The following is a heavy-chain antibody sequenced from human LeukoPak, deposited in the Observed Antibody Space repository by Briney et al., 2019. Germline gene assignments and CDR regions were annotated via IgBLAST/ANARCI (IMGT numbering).Heavy chain of an antibody. J-gene: IGHJ4*02. CDR2: IKQDGSEK. CDR1: GFPLSTYW. D-gene: IGHD1-26*01. Sequence: GGSLRLSCAASGFPLSTYWMSCVRQAPGKGLEWVANIKQDGSEKYYVDSVKGRFTISRDNAKNSLYLQMNSLRVEDTAIYSFARYKIVGATHFDYWGQGTLVTVSS. CDR3: ARYKIVGATHFDY. V-gene: IGHV3-7*01.